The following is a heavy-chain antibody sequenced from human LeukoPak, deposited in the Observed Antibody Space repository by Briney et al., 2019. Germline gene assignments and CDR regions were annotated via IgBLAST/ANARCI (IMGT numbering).Heavy chain of an antibody. J-gene: IGHJ4*02. CDR3: AKNVRTGGSCYSPVDY. D-gene: IGHD2-15*01. CDR1: GFTFSSYA. V-gene: IGHV3-23*01. CDR2: ISGNGAST. Sequence: PGGSLRLSCAASGFTFSSYAMSWVRQAPGKGLEWVSAISGNGASTYYADSVKGRFTISRDNSKNTLYLQLSSLRAEDTAIYYCAKNVRTGGSCYSPVDYWGQGTLVTVSS.